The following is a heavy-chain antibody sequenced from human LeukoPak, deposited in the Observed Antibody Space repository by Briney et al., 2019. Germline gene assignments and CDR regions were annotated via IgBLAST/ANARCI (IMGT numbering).Heavy chain of an antibody. V-gene: IGHV1-18*01. CDR1: GYTFTSYG. D-gene: IGHD3-10*01. Sequence: ASVKVSCKASGYTFTSYGISWVRHAPGQGLEWMGWICAYNGNTNYAQKLQGRVTMTTDTSTSTAYMELRSMRSDDTAVYYCARSPRFGEVYFDYWGQGTLVTVSS. J-gene: IGHJ4*02. CDR3: ARSPRFGEVYFDY. CDR2: ICAYNGNT.